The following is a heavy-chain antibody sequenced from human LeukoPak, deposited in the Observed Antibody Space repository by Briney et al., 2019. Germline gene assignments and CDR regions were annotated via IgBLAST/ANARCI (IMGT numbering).Heavy chain of an antibody. D-gene: IGHD5-24*01. V-gene: IGHV4-34*01. CDR3: ARRDGYNAEPFDY. CDR2: INHSGST. J-gene: IGHJ4*02. CDR1: GGSFSGYY. Sequence: SETLSLTCAVYGGSFSGYYWSWIRQPPGKGLEWIGEINHSGSTNYNPSLKSRVTISVDTSKNQFSLKLSSVTAADTAVYYCARRDGYNAEPFDYWGQGTLVTVSS.